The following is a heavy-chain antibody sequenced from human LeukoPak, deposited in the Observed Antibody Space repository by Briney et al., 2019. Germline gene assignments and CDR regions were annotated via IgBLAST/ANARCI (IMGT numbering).Heavy chain of an antibody. CDR1: GYTFTSYG. V-gene: IGHV1-18*01. D-gene: IGHD1-7*01. CDR2: ISAYNGNT. CDR3: ARATPGTGIRYYFDY. J-gene: IGHJ4*02. Sequence: GASVKVSCKASGYTFTSYGISWVRQAPGQGLEWMGWISAYNGNTNYAQKLQGRVTMTTDTSTSTAYMELRSLRSDDTAMYYCARATPGTGIRYYFDYWGQGTLVTVSS.